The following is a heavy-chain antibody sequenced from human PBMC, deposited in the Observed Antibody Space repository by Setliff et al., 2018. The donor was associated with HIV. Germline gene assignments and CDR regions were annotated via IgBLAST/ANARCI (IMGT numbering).Heavy chain of an antibody. V-gene: IGHV4-59*01. CDR2: IYYSGST. J-gene: IGHJ3*02. CDR1: GGSISSYY. CDR3: ARNIEWVPYAFDI. D-gene: IGHD5-12*01. Sequence: SETLSLTCTVSGGSISSYYWNWIRQPPGQGLEWIGYIYYSGSTNYNPSLKSRVTISVDTSKNQFSLKRTALTAADPSVYYCARNIEWVPYAFDIWGQGTMVTVSS.